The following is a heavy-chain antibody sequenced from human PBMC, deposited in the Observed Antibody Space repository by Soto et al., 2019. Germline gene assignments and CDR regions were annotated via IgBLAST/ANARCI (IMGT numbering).Heavy chain of an antibody. J-gene: IGHJ4*02. CDR3: ARGGVRYCSGGSCYSSMLGY. Sequence: SETLSLTCAVYGGSFSGYYWSWIRQPPGKGLEWIGEINHSGSTNYNPSLKSRVTISVDTSKNQFSLKLSSVTAADTAVYYCARGGVRYCSGGSCYSSMLGYWGQGTLVTVS. CDR1: GGSFSGYY. V-gene: IGHV4-34*01. D-gene: IGHD2-15*01. CDR2: INHSGST.